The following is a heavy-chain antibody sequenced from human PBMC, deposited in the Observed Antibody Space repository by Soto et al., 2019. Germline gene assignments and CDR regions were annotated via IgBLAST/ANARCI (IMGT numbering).Heavy chain of an antibody. Sequence: QVQLQESGPGLVKPSQTLSLTCTVSGGSISSGGYYWSWIRQHPGKGLAWIGYIYYSGSTYYNPSLKSRVTISVDTSKNQFSLKLSSVTAADTAVYYCARFRTTVVTPSDYFDYWGQGTLVTVSS. D-gene: IGHD4-17*01. CDR3: ARFRTTVVTPSDYFDY. J-gene: IGHJ4*02. CDR2: IYYSGST. V-gene: IGHV4-31*03. CDR1: GGSISSGGYY.